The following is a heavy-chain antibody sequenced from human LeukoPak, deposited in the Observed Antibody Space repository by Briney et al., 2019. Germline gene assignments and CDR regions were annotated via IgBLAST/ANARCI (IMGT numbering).Heavy chain of an antibody. CDR2: ISGSGGST. J-gene: IGHJ5*02. V-gene: IGHV3-23*01. Sequence: GGSLRLSCAASGFTFSIYAMSWVRQAPGKGLEWVSAISGSGGSTYYADSVKGRFTISRDNSKNTLYLQMNTLRAEDTAVYYCAKDRFPPASNWSAPGAQGPLVPVPS. CDR1: GFTFSIYA. D-gene: IGHD2/OR15-2a*01. CDR3: AKDRFPPASNWSAP.